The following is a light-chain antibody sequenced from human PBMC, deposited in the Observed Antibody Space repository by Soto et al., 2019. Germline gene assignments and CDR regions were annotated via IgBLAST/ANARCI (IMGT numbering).Light chain of an antibody. CDR3: QQYKNWPET. CDR1: ERVNSN. CDR2: GAV. V-gene: IGKV3-15*01. J-gene: IGKJ1*01. Sequence: EIVMTQSPASLSVSPMEIATLSFLASERVNSNLAWYQQKPGQAPRLLIYGAVTRVTGIPDRFGGSGSGTEFTLTISSLQSQDFAVYYCQQYKNWPETFGQGTKVDIK.